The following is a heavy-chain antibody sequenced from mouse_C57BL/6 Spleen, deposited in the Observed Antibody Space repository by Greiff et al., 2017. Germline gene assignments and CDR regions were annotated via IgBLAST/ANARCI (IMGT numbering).Heavy chain of an antibody. V-gene: IGHV1-7*01. D-gene: IGHD2-1*01. J-gene: IGHJ3*01. CDR2: INPSSGYT. Sequence: QVQLKESGAELAKPGASVKLSCKASGYTFTSYWMHWVKQRPGQGLEWIGYINPSSGYTKYNQKFKDKATLTADISSSTAYMQLSSLTYEDSAVYYCARSTMSPWFAYWGQGTLVTVSA. CDR3: ARSTMSPWFAY. CDR1: GYTFTSYW.